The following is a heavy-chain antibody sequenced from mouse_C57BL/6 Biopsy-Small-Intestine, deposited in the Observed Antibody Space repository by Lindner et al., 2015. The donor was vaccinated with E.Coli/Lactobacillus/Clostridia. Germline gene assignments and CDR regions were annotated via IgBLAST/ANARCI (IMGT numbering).Heavy chain of an antibody. CDR2: ILPGSDST. Sequence: VQLQESGAELMKPGASVKLPCKATGYTFTGYWIEWVKQRPGHGLEWIGEILPGSDSTNYNEKFKGQATFTANTSSNTAYMQLSSLTTEDSAIYYCARRHDYPYCFDYWGQGTTLTVSS. V-gene: IGHV1-9*01. J-gene: IGHJ2*01. D-gene: IGHD2-4*01. CDR3: ARRHDYPYCFDY. CDR1: GYTFTGYW.